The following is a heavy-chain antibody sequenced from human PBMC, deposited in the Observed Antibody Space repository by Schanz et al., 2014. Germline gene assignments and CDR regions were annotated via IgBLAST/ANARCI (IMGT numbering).Heavy chain of an antibody. CDR2: IIPILGIA. Sequence: QVHLVQSGAEVHKPGASLKISCKASGYTFTNFFLHWVRQAPGQGLEWMGRIIPILGIANYAQNFQGRVTITADKSTSTAYMELRSLRSDDTAHYYCVRVPSRDVSFDLWGRGTLVTVSS. V-gene: IGHV1-69*09. D-gene: IGHD3-16*01. J-gene: IGHJ2*01. CDR3: VRVPSRDVSFDL. CDR1: GYTFTNFF.